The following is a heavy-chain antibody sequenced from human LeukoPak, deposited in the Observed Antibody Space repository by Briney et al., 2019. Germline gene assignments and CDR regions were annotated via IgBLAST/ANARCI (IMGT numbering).Heavy chain of an antibody. CDR2: INPSGGST. CDR3: ARALSGYCSGGSCYGIDDY. J-gene: IGHJ4*02. CDR1: GYTFTSYY. Sequence: GASVKVSCKASGYTFTSYYMHWVRQAPGQGLEWMGIINPSGGSTSYAQKFQGRVTMTRDTSTRTVYMELSSLRSEDTAVYSCARALSGYCSGGSCYGIDDYWGQGTLVTVSS. D-gene: IGHD2-15*01. V-gene: IGHV1-46*01.